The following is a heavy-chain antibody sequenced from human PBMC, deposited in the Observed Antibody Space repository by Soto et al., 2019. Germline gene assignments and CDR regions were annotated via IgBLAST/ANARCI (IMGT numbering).Heavy chain of an antibody. CDR1: GYTFTSYG. J-gene: IGHJ4*02. D-gene: IGHD3-10*01. Sequence: QVQLVQYGAEVKKPGASVKVSCKASGYTFTSYGISWVRQAPGQGLEWMGWISAYNGNTNYAQKLQGRVTMTTDTSTSTAYMELRSLRSDDTAVYYCARAGYYYGSGLMTGFDYWGQGTLVTVSS. CDR3: ARAGYYYGSGLMTGFDY. V-gene: IGHV1-18*01. CDR2: ISAYNGNT.